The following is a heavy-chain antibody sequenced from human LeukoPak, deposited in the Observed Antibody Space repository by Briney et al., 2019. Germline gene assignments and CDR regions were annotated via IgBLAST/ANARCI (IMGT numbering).Heavy chain of an antibody. D-gene: IGHD5-24*01. V-gene: IGHV3-48*04. CDR1: GFTFSNYN. J-gene: IGHJ4*02. CDR3: VRDVWGDRDGFFDS. Sequence: SGGSLILSCAASGFTFSNYNMNWVRQAPGKGLEWVSYITSRSSSIYYADSVKGRFTISRDNAKNTLYLQMDSLRAEDTAVYYCVRDVWGDRDGFFDSWGQGTLVTVSS. CDR2: ITSRSSSI.